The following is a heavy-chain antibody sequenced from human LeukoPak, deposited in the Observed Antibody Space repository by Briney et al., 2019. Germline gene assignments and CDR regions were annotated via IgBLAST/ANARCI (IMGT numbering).Heavy chain of an antibody. CDR1: GGSISSGGYY. CDR3: AKSYGSGREGWFDP. J-gene: IGHJ5*02. Sequence: SQTLSLTCTVSGGSISSGGYYWSWIRQPPGKGLEWIGYIYYSGSTSYNPSLESRVTISVDTSRNQFSLKLSSVTAADTAMYYCAKSYGSGREGWFDPWGQGTLVTVSS. V-gene: IGHV4-61*08. CDR2: IYYSGST. D-gene: IGHD3-10*01.